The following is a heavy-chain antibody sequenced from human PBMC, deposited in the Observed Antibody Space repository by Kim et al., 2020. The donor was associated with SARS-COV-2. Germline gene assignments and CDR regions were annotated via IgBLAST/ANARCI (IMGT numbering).Heavy chain of an antibody. V-gene: IGHV1-18*01. Sequence: ASVKVSCKASGYTFTSYGISWVRQAPGQGLEWMGWISAYNGNTNYAQKLQGRVTMTTDTSTSTAYMELRSLRSDDTAVYYCARQYYYDSSVGFDYWGQGTLVTVSS. J-gene: IGHJ4*02. CDR2: ISAYNGNT. CDR3: ARQYYYDSSVGFDY. D-gene: IGHD3-22*01. CDR1: GYTFTSYG.